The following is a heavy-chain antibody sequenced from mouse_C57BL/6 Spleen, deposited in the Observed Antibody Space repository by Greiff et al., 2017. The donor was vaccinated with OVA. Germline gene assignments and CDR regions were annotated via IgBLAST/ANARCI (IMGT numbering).Heavy chain of an antibody. J-gene: IGHJ2*01. CDR1: GYTFTSYW. D-gene: IGHD1-1*01. CDR2: IHPNSGST. Sequence: QVQLKQPGAELVKPGASVKLSCKASGYTFTSYWMHWVKQRPGQGLEWIGMIHPNSGSTNYNEKFKSKATLTVDKSSSTAYMQLSSLTSEDSAVYYCVYYYGSSYYFDYWGQGTTLTVSS. V-gene: IGHV1-64*01. CDR3: VYYYGSSYYFDY.